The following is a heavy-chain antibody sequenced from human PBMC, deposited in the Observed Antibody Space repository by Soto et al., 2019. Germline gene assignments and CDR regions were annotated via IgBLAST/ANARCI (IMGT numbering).Heavy chain of an antibody. CDR1: GFTFSSYA. D-gene: IGHD3-9*01. CDR2: VSGSGGST. V-gene: IGHV3-23*01. J-gene: IGHJ4*02. CDR3: AKLPQYETLTGYLNYFDY. Sequence: GGSLRLSCAASGFTFSSYAMSWVRQAPGKGLEWVSSVSGSGGSTYYADSVKGRFTISRDNSKNTVYLQMNSLRAEDTALYFCAKLPQYETLTGYLNYFDYWGPGILVTAPQ.